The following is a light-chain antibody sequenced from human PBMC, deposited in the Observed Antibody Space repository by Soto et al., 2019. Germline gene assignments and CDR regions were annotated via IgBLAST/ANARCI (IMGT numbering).Light chain of an antibody. CDR2: DVR. V-gene: IGLV2-14*03. J-gene: IGLJ2*01. Sequence: QSALTQPASVSGSPGQSITISCTGTISDVGGYNYISWYQQHPGKAPKFILYDVRNRPSGVSNRFSGSRSGNTASLTISGLQAEDEADYYCSSYTSSSPVIFGGGTKLTVL. CDR1: ISDVGGYNY. CDR3: SSYTSSSPVI.